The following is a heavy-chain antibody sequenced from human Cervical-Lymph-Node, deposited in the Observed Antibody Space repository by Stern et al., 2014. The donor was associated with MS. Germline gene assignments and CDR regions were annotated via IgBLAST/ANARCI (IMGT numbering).Heavy chain of an antibody. J-gene: IGHJ6*02. Sequence: QVQLVQSGGEVKKPGSSVKVSCKASGGTFSTYAIRWVRQAPGQGLEWVGGINPIFGTANYAQKFQGRVTITADESTSTAYMELSSLRSEDTAVYYCARGELKEGLVRGMDVWGQGTTVTVSS. D-gene: IGHD1-26*01. V-gene: IGHV1-69*01. CDR1: GGTFSTYA. CDR3: ARGELKEGLVRGMDV. CDR2: INPIFGTA.